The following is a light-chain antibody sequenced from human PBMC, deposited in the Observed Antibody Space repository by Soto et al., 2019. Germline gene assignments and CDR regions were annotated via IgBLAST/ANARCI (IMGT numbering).Light chain of an antibody. J-gene: IGKJ5*01. CDR3: QQSHTCPIT. CDR2: AAS. V-gene: IGKV1-12*01. CDR1: RVISSW. Sequence: DIQMTQSPSSVSASVGDSVTITCRASRVISSWLAWYQQKPGKAPNLLIYAASNLQSGVPSRFSASGSGTAFTLTINTLQPEDFATYDCQQSHTCPITFGQGTRLEIK.